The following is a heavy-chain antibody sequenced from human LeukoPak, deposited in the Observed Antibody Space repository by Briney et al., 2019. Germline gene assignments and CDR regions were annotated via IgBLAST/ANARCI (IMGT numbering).Heavy chain of an antibody. V-gene: IGHV1-2*02. Sequence: ASVKDSCKASGYTFTDYYIQWVRQAPGQGLEWMGWINPNSGGTNSAQKFQGRVTMTRDTSVSTAYMELSRLRSDDTAVYYCARDHCTSSGCYEYYYYGMDVWGQGTTVTVSS. CDR1: GYTFTDYY. J-gene: IGHJ6*02. D-gene: IGHD2-2*01. CDR2: INPNSGGT. CDR3: ARDHCTSSGCYEYYYYGMDV.